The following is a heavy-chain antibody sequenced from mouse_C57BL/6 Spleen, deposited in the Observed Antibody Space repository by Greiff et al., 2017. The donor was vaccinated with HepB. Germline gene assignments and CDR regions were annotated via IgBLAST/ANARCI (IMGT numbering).Heavy chain of an antibody. V-gene: IGHV1-54*01. D-gene: IGHD2-5*01. Sequence: VQLQQSGAELVRPGTSVKVSCKASGYAFTNYLIEWVKQRPGQGLEWIGVINPGSGGTNYNEKFKGKATLTADKSSSTAYMQLSSLTSEDSAVYFCASYSNYYFDYWGQGTTLTVSS. J-gene: IGHJ2*01. CDR1: GYAFTNYL. CDR2: INPGSGGT. CDR3: ASYSNYYFDY.